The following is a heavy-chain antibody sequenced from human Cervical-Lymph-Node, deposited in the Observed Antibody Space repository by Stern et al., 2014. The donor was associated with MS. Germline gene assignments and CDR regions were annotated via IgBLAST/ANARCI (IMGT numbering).Heavy chain of an antibody. D-gene: IGHD4-17*01. J-gene: IGHJ3*01. CDR2: ITWNSGSR. CDR1: GFTFDDYA. V-gene: IGHV3-9*01. Sequence: EVQLVESGGGWVQPGRSLRLSCAASGFTFDDYAMHWVRQAPGQGLEWVSGITWNSGSRGYSDSVKGRFTISRDNTENSVFLQMNSLRTDDTALYYCVKNDYGDYPEAFDVWGQGTMVTVSS. CDR3: VKNDYGDYPEAFDV.